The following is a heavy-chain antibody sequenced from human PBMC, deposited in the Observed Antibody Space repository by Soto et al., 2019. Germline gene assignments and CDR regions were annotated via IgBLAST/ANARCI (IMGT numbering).Heavy chain of an antibody. CDR1: GFTFSSYA. Sequence: GELVESGGGLVQRGGSVRLSCAASGFTFSSYAMHWVRQAPGKGLEWITVISNDGTESYEADSVKGRFTISRDNYMDTMNLQKNSLKAEDTAVYYCARDRSDSEFYGMDVWGQGTPVTVS. CDR2: ISNDGTES. V-gene: IGHV3-30-3*01. CDR3: ARDRSDSEFYGMDV. J-gene: IGHJ6*02. D-gene: IGHD2-21*02.